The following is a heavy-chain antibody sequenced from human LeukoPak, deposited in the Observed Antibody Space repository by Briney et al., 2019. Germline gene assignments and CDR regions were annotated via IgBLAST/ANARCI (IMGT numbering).Heavy chain of an antibody. Sequence: GGSLRLSCAASGFTFSSYGMHWVRQAPGKGLEWVAVISYDGSNKYYADSVKGRFTISRDNSKNTLYLQMNSLRAEDTAVYYCAKDPLAAGKKDYYYYGMDVWGQGTTVTVSS. D-gene: IGHD6-13*01. CDR2: ISYDGSNK. CDR1: GFTFSSYG. CDR3: AKDPLAAGKKDYYYYGMDV. V-gene: IGHV3-30*18. J-gene: IGHJ6*02.